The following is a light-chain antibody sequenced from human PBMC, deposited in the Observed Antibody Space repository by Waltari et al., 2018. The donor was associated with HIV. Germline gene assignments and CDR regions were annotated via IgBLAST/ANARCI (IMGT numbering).Light chain of an antibody. CDR2: WAS. CDR3: QQYYSTPRT. CDR1: PSVLYSSNNKNN. J-gene: IGKJ2*01. Sequence: DIVMTQSPDSLVVSLGERATLNFISSPSVLYSSNNKNNLAWYKQKPGQPPKLLIYWASTRESGVPDRFSGSGSGTDFTLTISSLQAEDVAVYYCQQYYSTPRTFGQGTKLEIK. V-gene: IGKV4-1*01.